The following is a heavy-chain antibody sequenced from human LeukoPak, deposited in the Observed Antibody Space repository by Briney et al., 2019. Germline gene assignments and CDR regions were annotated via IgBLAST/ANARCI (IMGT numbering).Heavy chain of an antibody. D-gene: IGHD3-22*01. V-gene: IGHV1-18*01. CDR3: ARVRGYYDSSGPGDY. J-gene: IGHJ4*02. Sequence: ASVKVSCKASGYTFTSYGISWVRQAPGQGLEWMGWISAYNGNTNYAQKLQGRVTMTTDTSTSTAYMELRSLRSDDTAVYYCARVRGYYDSSGPGDYWGQGTLITVSS. CDR2: ISAYNGNT. CDR1: GYTFTSYG.